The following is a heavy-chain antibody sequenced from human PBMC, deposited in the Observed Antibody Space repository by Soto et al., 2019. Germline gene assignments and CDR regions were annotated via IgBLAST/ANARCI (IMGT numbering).Heavy chain of an antibody. CDR3: ARGGSLLRFLEWFSLEP. D-gene: IGHD3-3*01. V-gene: IGHV1-8*01. J-gene: IGHJ5*02. CDR1: GYTFTSYD. Sequence: GASVKVSCKASGYTFTSYDINWVRQATGQGLEWMGWMNANSGNTSYAQKLQGRVTMTTDTSTSTAYMELRSLRSDDTAVYYCARGGSLLRFLEWFSLEPWGQGTLVTVSS. CDR2: MNANSGNT.